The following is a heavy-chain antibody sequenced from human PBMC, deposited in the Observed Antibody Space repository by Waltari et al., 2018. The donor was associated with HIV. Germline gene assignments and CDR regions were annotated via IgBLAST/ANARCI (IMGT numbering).Heavy chain of an antibody. D-gene: IGHD6-13*01. CDR3: AKEHQYSHTWYSFYGMDV. V-gene: IGHV3-23*01. CDR2: ISGRAYST. Sequence: EGQLLESGGGLVQPGGSLRLSCAASGFTFSNYAMNWVRQAPGRGVEGVSAISGRAYSTDYADSGKGRFTISRDNSQNKLFLQMNSLRADDTAVYFCAKEHQYSHTWYSFYGMDVWGQGTTVTVSS. CDR1: GFTFSNYA. J-gene: IGHJ6*02.